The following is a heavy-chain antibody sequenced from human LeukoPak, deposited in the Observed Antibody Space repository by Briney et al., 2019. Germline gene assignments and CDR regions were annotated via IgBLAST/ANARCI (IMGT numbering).Heavy chain of an antibody. CDR3: ARDRGRYSSSSAPLDY. J-gene: IGHJ4*02. D-gene: IGHD6-6*01. CDR1: GFTFSSYS. CDR2: IKRDGSEK. V-gene: IGHV3-7*01. Sequence: PGGSLRLSCAASGFTFSSYSMNWVRQAPGKGLEWVANIKRDGSEKYYVDSVKGRFTISRDNTKNSLHLQMNSLRAEDTAMYFCARDRGRYSSSSAPLDYWGQGTLVTVSS.